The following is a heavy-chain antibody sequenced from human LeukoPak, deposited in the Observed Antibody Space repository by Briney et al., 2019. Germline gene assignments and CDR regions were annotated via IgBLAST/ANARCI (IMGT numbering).Heavy chain of an antibody. CDR3: ARVPAGIAAAAPNGDY. V-gene: IGHV1-2*02. D-gene: IGHD6-13*01. Sequence: GPSVKLSCKASGYAFTGYDMHWVRQAPGQGLEWMGWINPNSGGTNYAQKFQGGVTMTRDTSISTAYMELSRLRSDDTAVYYCARVPAGIAAAAPNGDYWGQGTLVTVSS. J-gene: IGHJ4*02. CDR1: GYAFTGYD. CDR2: INPNSGGT.